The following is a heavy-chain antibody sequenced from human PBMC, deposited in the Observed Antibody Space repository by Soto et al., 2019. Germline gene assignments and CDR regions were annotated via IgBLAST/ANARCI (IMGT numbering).Heavy chain of an antibody. Sequence: GSSVKVACKASGGTFSSYAIGWVRQAPGQGLEWMGGIIPIFGTANYAQKFQGRVTITADKSTSTAYMELSSLRSEDTAVYYCASLYYYDSSGYYYERPYFDYWGQGTLVTVSS. CDR1: GGTFSSYA. J-gene: IGHJ4*02. V-gene: IGHV1-69*06. CDR3: ASLYYYDSSGYYYERPYFDY. CDR2: IIPIFGTA. D-gene: IGHD3-22*01.